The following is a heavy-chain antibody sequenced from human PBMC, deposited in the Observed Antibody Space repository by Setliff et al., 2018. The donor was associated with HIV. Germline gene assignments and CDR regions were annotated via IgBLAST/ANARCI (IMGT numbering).Heavy chain of an antibody. CDR3: ARVVVIWENGPNWFDP. V-gene: IGHV3-48*01. D-gene: IGHD3-16*02. J-gene: IGHJ5*02. CDR1: GFTFSIYS. Sequence: GGSLRLSCAASGFTFSIYSMNWVRQAPGKGLEWVSYISSSSSTIYYADSVRGRFTISRDNAKNFLYLQMNSLRAEDTAVYYCARVVVIWENGPNWFDPWGQGTRVTVSS. CDR2: ISSSSSTI.